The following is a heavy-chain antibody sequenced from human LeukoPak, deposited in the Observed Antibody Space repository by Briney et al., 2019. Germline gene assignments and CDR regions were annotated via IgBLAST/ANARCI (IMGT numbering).Heavy chain of an antibody. CDR2: ISAYNGNT. CDR1: GYTFTSYG. Sequence: EASVKVSCKASGYTFTSYGISWVRQAPGQGLEWMGWISAYNGNTNYAQKLQGRVTMTTDTSTSTAYMELRSLRSDDTAVYYCARDQRDDITMVRGNFQHWGQGTLVTVSS. V-gene: IGHV1-18*01. J-gene: IGHJ1*01. CDR3: ARDQRDDITMVRGNFQH. D-gene: IGHD3-10*01.